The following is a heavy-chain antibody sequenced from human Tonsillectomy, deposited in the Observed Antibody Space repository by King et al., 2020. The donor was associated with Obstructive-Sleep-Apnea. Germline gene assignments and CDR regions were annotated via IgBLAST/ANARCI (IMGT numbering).Heavy chain of an antibody. V-gene: IGHV3-73*01. D-gene: IGHD2-8*01. J-gene: IGHJ3*02. CDR2: IRSKANSYAT. CDR1: GFTFSGSA. CDR3: TIRGVLAFDI. Sequence: VQLVESGGGLVQPGGSLKLSCAASGFTFSGSAMHWVRQASGKGLEWVGRIRSKANSYATAYAASVKGRFTISRDDSKNTAYLQMNSLKTEDMAVYYCTIRGVLAFDIWGQGTMVTVSS.